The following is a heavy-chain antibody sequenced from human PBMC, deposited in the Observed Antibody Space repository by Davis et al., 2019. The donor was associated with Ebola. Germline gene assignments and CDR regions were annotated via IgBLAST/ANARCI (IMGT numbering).Heavy chain of an antibody. Sequence: GESLKISCAASGFTFSNYAMHWLRQARGKGLEWVAVVSHSEREKFYGDSVKGRFTISRDNSENTLYLQMNSLTADDTAVYYCARAVFHEVLDYWGQGALVIVSS. D-gene: IGHD3-3*01. CDR2: VSHSEREK. CDR3: ARAVFHEVLDY. CDR1: GFTFSNYA. J-gene: IGHJ4*02. V-gene: IGHV3-30*04.